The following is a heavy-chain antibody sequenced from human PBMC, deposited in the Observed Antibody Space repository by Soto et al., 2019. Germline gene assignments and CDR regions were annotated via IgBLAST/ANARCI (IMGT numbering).Heavy chain of an antibody. D-gene: IGHD5-12*01. J-gene: IGHJ4*02. CDR3: ARFGGYSGYDPFDY. CDR1: GFAFRVYS. V-gene: IGHV3-23*01. CDR2: ISGNGAST. Sequence: EVQLLESGGGLVQPGGSLRLSCAASGFAFRVYSMGWVRQAPGQGLEWVSVISGNGASTYYPESVKGRFTISRDVSKNTLFVQMNSLGAEDTAVYYCARFGGYSGYDPFDYWGQGTLVTVSS.